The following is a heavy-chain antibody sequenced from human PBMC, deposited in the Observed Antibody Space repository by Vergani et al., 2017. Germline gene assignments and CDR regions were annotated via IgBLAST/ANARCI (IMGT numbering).Heavy chain of an antibody. CDR2: INPNSGGT. CDR1: GYTFTGYY. CDR3: ARDLGDSGYARRNYYGMDV. D-gene: IGHD5-12*01. V-gene: IGHV1-2*02. J-gene: IGHJ6*02. Sequence: QVQLVQSGAEVKKPGASVKVSCKASGYTFTGYYMHWVRQAPGQGLEWMGWINPNSGGTNYAQKFQGRVTMTRDTSISTAYMELSRLRSDDTAVYYCARDLGDSGYARRNYYGMDVWGQGTTVTVSS.